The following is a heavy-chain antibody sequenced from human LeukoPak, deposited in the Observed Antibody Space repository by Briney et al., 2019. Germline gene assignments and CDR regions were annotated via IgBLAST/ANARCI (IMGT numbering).Heavy chain of an antibody. CDR3: ARGPGKYYYGSGSTNWFDP. Sequence: SETLSLTCTVSGGSISSSSYYWGWIRQPPGKGLEWIGSIYYSGSTYYNPSLKSRVTISVDTSKNQFSLKLSSVTAADTAVYYCARGPGKYYYGSGSTNWFDPWGQGTLVTVSS. V-gene: IGHV4-39*07. CDR1: GGSISSSSYY. J-gene: IGHJ5*02. D-gene: IGHD3-10*01. CDR2: IYYSGST.